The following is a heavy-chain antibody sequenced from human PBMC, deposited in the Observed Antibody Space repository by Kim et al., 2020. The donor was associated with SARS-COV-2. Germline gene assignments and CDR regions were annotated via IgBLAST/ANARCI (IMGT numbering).Heavy chain of an antibody. Sequence: GRFTISREKSKNTLYLKMNSLRAEDTAVYYCAKDDPYYYGSGSYSTPFDYWGQGTLVTVSS. D-gene: IGHD3-10*01. V-gene: IGHV3-23*01. CDR3: AKDDPYYYGSGSYSTPFDY. J-gene: IGHJ4*02.